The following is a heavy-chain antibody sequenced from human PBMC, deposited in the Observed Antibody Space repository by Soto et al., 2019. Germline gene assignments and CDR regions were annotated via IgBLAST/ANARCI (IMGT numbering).Heavy chain of an antibody. D-gene: IGHD3-10*01. CDR1: GGSIGSGGYY. CDR3: ARAARGRSAYYGSGSPPGY. J-gene: IGHJ4*02. V-gene: IGHV4-39*07. Sequence: SETLSLTCTVSGGSIGSGGYYWGGIRQPPGKGLEWIGEINHSGSTNYNPSLKSRVTISVDTSKNQFSLKLSSVTAADTAVYYCARAARGRSAYYGSGSPPGYWGQGTLVTVSS. CDR2: INHSGST.